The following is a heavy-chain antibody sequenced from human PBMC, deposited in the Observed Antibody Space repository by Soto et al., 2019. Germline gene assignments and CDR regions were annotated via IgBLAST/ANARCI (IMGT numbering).Heavy chain of an antibody. CDR1: GFTFSSYG. J-gene: IGHJ5*02. CDR3: AKNQGVELVPLATVDWFDP. CDR2: ISYDGSNK. Sequence: GGSLRLSCAASGFTFSSYGMHWVRQAPGKGLEWVAVISYDGSNKYYADSVKGRFTISRDNSKSTVYLELNNLSAEDTAVYHCAKNQGVELVPLATVDWFDPWGQGYVVTVSS. D-gene: IGHD1-26*01. V-gene: IGHV3-30*18.